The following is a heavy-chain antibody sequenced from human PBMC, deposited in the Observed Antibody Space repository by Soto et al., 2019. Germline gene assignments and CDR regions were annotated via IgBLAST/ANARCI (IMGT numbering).Heavy chain of an antibody. CDR2: IYYSGST. Sequence: SETLSLTCTVSGGSISSGGYYWSWIRQHPGKGLEWIGYIYYSGSTYYNPSLKSRVTISVDTSKNQFSLKLSSVTAADTAVYYCARDASIVTIFGSYYGMDVWGQGTTVTAP. D-gene: IGHD3-3*01. J-gene: IGHJ6*02. CDR1: GGSISSGGYY. V-gene: IGHV4-31*03. CDR3: ARDASIVTIFGSYYGMDV.